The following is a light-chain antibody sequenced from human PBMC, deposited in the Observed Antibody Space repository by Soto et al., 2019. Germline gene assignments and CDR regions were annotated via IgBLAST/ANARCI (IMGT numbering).Light chain of an antibody. CDR1: QSISSW. V-gene: IGKV1-5*03. Sequence: DIQMTQSTSTLSASLGDRVTITCRASQSISSWLAWYQQKPGKAPKLLIYKASSLESGVPSRFSGSGSGTEFTLTISSLQPDDFATYYCQQYSTYPWTFGQGTKVDIK. CDR2: KAS. CDR3: QQYSTYPWT. J-gene: IGKJ1*01.